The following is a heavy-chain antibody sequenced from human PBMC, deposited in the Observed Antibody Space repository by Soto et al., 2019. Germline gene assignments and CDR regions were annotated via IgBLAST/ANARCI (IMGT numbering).Heavy chain of an antibody. CDR1: GFTFSSYG. J-gene: IGHJ6*02. CDR3: AKGIGSSWYLYYYGMDV. D-gene: IGHD6-13*01. V-gene: IGHV3-30*18. CDR2: ISYDGSNK. Sequence: QVQLVESGGGVVQHGRSLRLSCAASGFTFSSYGMHWVRQAPGKGLEWVAVISYDGSNKYYADSVKGRFTISRDNSKNTLYLQMNSLRAEDTAVYYCAKGIGSSWYLYYYGMDVWGQGTTVTVSS.